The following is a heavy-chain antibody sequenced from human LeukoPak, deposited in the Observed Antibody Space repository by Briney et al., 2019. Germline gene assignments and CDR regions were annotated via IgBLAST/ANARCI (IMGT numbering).Heavy chain of an antibody. J-gene: IGHJ6*03. CDR2: ISHSGST. D-gene: IGHD6-6*01. CDR3: ARGSSVHKYYYYYYYMDV. CDR1: GGSFSGYY. Sequence: SETLSLTCAVYGGSFSGYYWSWIRQPPGKGLEWIGEISHSGSTNYNPSLKSRVTISVDTSKNQFSLKLSSVTAADTAVYYCARGSSVHKYYYYYYYMDVWGKGTTVTVSS. V-gene: IGHV4-34*01.